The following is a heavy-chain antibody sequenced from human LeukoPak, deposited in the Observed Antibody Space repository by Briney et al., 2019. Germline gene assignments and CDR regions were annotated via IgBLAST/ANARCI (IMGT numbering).Heavy chain of an antibody. J-gene: IGHJ3*02. V-gene: IGHV4-39*07. CDR2: IFYSGTT. Sequence: SETLSLTCTVSGGSISSGSYYWGWIRQPPGKGLEWIGSIFYSGTTYYNPSLKSRVTISVDTSKNQFSLKLSSVTAADTAMYYCARDPYNWNGIDAFDIWGQGTMVTVSS. CDR3: ARDPYNWNGIDAFDI. D-gene: IGHD1-20*01. CDR1: GGSISSGSYY.